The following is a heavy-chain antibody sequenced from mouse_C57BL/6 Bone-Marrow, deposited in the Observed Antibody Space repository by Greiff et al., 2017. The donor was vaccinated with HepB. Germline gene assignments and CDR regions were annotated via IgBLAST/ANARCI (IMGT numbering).Heavy chain of an antibody. D-gene: IGHD2-14*01. CDR1: GFTFSSYG. CDR2: ISSGGSYT. CDR3: ASYRNAYFDY. Sequence: EVKLVESGGDLVKPGGSLKLSCAASGFTFSSYGMSWVRQTPDKRLEWVATISSGGSYTYYPDSVKGRFTISRDNAKNTLYLQMSSLKSEDTAMYYCASYRNAYFDYWGQGTTLTVSS. J-gene: IGHJ2*01. V-gene: IGHV5-6*01.